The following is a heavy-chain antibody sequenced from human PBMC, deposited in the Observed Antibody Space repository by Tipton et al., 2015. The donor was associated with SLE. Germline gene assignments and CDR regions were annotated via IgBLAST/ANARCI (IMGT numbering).Heavy chain of an antibody. D-gene: IGHD3-16*01. CDR3: AREGEKAGEDF. CDR1: HGSISGHY. V-gene: IGHV4-59*11. J-gene: IGHJ4*02. Sequence: PGLVKPSETLSLTCTVSHGSISGHYWSWIRQPPGKGLEWIGFIYSSGNTNYNPSLKSRVTMSVDMSKNQFSLKLTSVTAADTAVYYCAREGEKAGEDFWGPGMLVTVSS. CDR2: IYSSGNT.